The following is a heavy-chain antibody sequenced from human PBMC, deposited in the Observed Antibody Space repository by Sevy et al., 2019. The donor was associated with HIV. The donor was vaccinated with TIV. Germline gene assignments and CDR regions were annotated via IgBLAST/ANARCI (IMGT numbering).Heavy chain of an antibody. J-gene: IGHJ6*02. CDR3: AKDLLQLTIKELAQDYYYGMDV. D-gene: IGHD1-26*01. CDR1: GFTFSNYG. V-gene: IGHV3-30*18. Sequence: GGSLRLSCAASGFTFSNYGIHWVRQAPGKGLEWVAITSYDGLNNYYEDSVKGRFTISRDNSKNTLYLQMNSLRAEDTAVYYCAKDLLQLTIKELAQDYYYGMDVWGQGTTVTVSS. CDR2: TSYDGLNN.